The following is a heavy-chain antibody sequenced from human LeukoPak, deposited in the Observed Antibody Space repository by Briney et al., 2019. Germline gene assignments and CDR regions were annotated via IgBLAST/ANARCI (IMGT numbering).Heavy chain of an antibody. V-gene: IGHV1-2*04. CDR3: ARAKGSIAGAAIYYSDY. CDR2: INRNSGGT. CDR1: GYTFTAYY. Sequence: GASVKVSCKASGYTFTAYYIHWVRQAPGQGLEWMGWINRNSGGTNYAQKFQGSVTMTRDTSISTAYMELSSLTSDDTAVYYCARAKGSIAGAAIYYSDYWGQGTLVTVSS. D-gene: IGHD6-13*01. J-gene: IGHJ4*02.